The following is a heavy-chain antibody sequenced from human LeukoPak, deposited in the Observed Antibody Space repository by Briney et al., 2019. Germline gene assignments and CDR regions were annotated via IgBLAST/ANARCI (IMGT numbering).Heavy chain of an antibody. J-gene: IGHJ4*02. Sequence: PGGSLRLSCAASGFTFTNFAMSWVRQAPGKGLEWVSSLSNTGGITYYPDSVKGRFTISRDNPKNTVSLQMNSLRAEDTAIYYCLKGGGGEFDYWGQGTLVTVSS. D-gene: IGHD4-23*01. CDR3: LKGGGGEFDY. CDR1: GFTFTNFA. CDR2: LSNTGGIT. V-gene: IGHV3-23*01.